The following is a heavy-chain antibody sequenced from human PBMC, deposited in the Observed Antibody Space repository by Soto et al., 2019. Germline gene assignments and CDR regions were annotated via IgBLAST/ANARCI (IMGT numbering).Heavy chain of an antibody. V-gene: IGHV3-23*04. J-gene: IGHJ4*02. D-gene: IGHD3-3*01. CDR1: GFSFSTYS. Sequence: EVKLVESGGGLEQPGGSLRLSCAGSGFSFSTYSMSWVRQAPGKGLEWVAHITGTGGTTYYADSVKGRFTISRDTSRNILYLQMNSLRAEDTAVYYCAKKMTDFWSGYLNWGQGTLVTVSS. CDR2: ITGTGGTT. CDR3: AKKMTDFWSGYLN.